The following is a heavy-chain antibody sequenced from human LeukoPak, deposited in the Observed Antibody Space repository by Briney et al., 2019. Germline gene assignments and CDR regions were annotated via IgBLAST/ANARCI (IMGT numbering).Heavy chain of an antibody. CDR3: ARDWYYDYVWGSYRSDDAFDI. J-gene: IGHJ3*02. Sequence: PGGPLRLSCAASGFTFSTYWMNWVRQAPGKGLEWVANIKQDGSEKYYVDSVKGRFTLSRDSAKNSLYLQMNSLRAEDTAVYYCARDWYYDYVWGSYRSDDAFDIWGQGTMVTVSS. D-gene: IGHD3-16*02. V-gene: IGHV3-7*01. CDR2: IKQDGSEK. CDR1: GFTFSTYW.